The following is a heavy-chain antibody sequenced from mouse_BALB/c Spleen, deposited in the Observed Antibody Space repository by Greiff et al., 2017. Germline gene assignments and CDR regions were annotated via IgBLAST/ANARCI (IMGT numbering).Heavy chain of an antibody. CDR3: ASEIHYYGSSYGYFDV. V-gene: IGHV1-12*01. D-gene: IGHD1-1*01. J-gene: IGHJ1*01. Sequence: VQLQQPGAELVKPGASVKMSCKASGYTFTSYNMHWVKQTPGQGLEWIGAIYPGNGDTSYNQKFKGKATLTADKSSSTAYMQLSSLTSEDSAVYYCASEIHYYGSSYGYFDVWGAGTTVTVSS. CDR2: IYPGNGDT. CDR1: GYTFTSYN.